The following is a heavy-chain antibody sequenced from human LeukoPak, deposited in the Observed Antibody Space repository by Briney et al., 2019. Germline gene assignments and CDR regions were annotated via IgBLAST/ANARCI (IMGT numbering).Heavy chain of an antibody. Sequence: GRSLRLSCAASGFTFSSYSMNWVRQAPGKGLEWVSSISSFSNYIYYADSVKGRFTISRDNAKNSLFLHMNSLRAEDTAVYYCARRVATARDAFDIWGQGTMVTVSS. V-gene: IGHV3-21*01. CDR2: ISSFSNYI. CDR3: ARRVATARDAFDI. J-gene: IGHJ3*02. CDR1: GFTFSSYS. D-gene: IGHD5-12*01.